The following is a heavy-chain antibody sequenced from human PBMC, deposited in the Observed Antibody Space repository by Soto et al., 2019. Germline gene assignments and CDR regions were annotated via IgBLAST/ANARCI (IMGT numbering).Heavy chain of an antibody. CDR1: GFSFSDSA. Sequence: EVQLVESGGGLVQPGGSLKLSCAASGFSFSDSAMHWVRQASGKGLEWVGRIRSKATSYATAYAASVKGRFTISRDDSKNTAYLQMSSLKTEDTAVYYCTRSGDSTDYWGQGTLVTVSS. J-gene: IGHJ4*02. D-gene: IGHD4-17*01. V-gene: IGHV3-73*01. CDR2: IRSKATSYAT. CDR3: TRSGDSTDY.